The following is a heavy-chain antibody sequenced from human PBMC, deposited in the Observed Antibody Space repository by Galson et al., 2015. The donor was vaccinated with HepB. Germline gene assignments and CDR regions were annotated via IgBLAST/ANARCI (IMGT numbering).Heavy chain of an antibody. V-gene: IGHV3-66*02. CDR3: ARDGRGISVALGYYYAMEV. Sequence: SLRLSCAASGFTVSNNDVSWVRQAPGKGLEWVPIIKSGGSSHFADSVKGRFTISRDNSKNTVYLQMNSLRAADTAVYFCARDGRGISVALGYYYAMEVWGQGTTVTVSS. D-gene: IGHD6-19*01. CDR2: IKSGGSS. CDR1: GFTVSNND. J-gene: IGHJ6*02.